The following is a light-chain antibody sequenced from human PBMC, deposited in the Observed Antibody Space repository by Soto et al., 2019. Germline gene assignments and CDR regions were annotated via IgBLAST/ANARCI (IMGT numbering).Light chain of an antibody. CDR3: QQYNNYVWT. V-gene: IGKV1-5*03. CDR1: QSVSTW. Sequence: DIQMTQSPSTLSASVGDRVTITCRASQSVSTWLAWYQQKPGKAPKLLIYKASSLESGVPSRFSGSASGTDFTLTISSLQPDDFATYYCQQYNNYVWTFGQGTKVEVK. J-gene: IGKJ1*01. CDR2: KAS.